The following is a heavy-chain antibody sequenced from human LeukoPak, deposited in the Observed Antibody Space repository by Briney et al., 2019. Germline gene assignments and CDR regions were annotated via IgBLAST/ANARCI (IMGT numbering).Heavy chain of an antibody. CDR1: GYTFSSYG. V-gene: IGHV1-18*01. J-gene: IGHJ5*02. Sequence: GASVKVSCKASGYTFSSYGISWVRQAPGQGLEWMGWISGYNGNTNYAQKVQGRVTMTRDTSTSTAYMELRSLRSDDTAVYYCARGRRYYGSGSYYGDNWFDPWGQGTLVTVSS. CDR2: ISGYNGNT. CDR3: ARGRRYYGSGSYYGDNWFDP. D-gene: IGHD3-10*01.